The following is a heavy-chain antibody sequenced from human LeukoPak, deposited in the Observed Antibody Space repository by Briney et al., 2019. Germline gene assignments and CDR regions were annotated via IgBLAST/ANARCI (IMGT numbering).Heavy chain of an antibody. CDR3: ARAGHYGSGSHHPLFDY. J-gene: IGHJ4*02. Sequence: ASVKVSCKASGYTFTDYYMHWVRQAPGQGLEWMGIINPSGGSTSYAQKFQGRVTMTRDTSTSTVYMELSSLRSEDTAVYYCARAGHYGSGSHHPLFDYWGQGTLVTVSS. CDR2: INPSGGST. V-gene: IGHV1-46*01. CDR1: GYTFTDYY. D-gene: IGHD3-10*01.